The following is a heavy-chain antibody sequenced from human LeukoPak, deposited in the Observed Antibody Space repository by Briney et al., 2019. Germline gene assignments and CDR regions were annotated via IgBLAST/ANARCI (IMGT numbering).Heavy chain of an antibody. CDR1: GFTFSSYG. D-gene: IGHD3-16*02. CDR3: AKESGPYDYVWGSYRLTYYYYYYMDV. CDR2: IWYDGSNK. Sequence: PGRSLGLSCAASGFTFSSYGMHWVRQAPGKGLEWVAVIWYDGSNKYYADSVKGRFTISRDNSKNTLYLQMNSLRAEDTAVYYCAKESGPYDYVWGSYRLTYYYYYYMDVWGKGTTVTVSS. J-gene: IGHJ6*03. V-gene: IGHV3-33*06.